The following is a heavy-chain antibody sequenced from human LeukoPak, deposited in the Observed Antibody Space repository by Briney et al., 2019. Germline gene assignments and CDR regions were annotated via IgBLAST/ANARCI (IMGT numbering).Heavy chain of an antibody. CDR2: IYYSGST. J-gene: IGHJ5*02. CDR3: ARRAAGKGRWFDP. V-gene: IGHV4-59*01. D-gene: IGHD6-13*01. Sequence: SETLSLTCTVSGGSISSYYWSWIRQPPGKGLEWIGCIYYSGSTNYNPSFKSRVTISVDTSKNQFSLKLSSVTAADTAVYYCARRAAGKGRWFDPWGQGTLVTVSS. CDR1: GGSISSYY.